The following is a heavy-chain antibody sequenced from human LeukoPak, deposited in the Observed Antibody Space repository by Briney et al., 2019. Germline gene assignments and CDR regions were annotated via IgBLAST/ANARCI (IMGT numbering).Heavy chain of an antibody. V-gene: IGHV3-21*01. CDR2: ISSSSSYI. Sequence: GGSLRLSCAASGFTFSSYSMNWVRQAPGKGLESVSSISSSSSYIYYADSVKGRFTISRDNAKNSLYLQMNSLRAEDTAVYYCASDVTYYDFWSGYSPWGQGTLVTVSS. D-gene: IGHD3-3*01. CDR1: GFTFSSYS. CDR3: ASDVTYYDFWSGYSP. J-gene: IGHJ5*02.